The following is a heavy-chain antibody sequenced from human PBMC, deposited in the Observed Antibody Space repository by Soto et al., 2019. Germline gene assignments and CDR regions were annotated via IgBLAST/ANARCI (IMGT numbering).Heavy chain of an antibody. D-gene: IGHD5-12*01. CDR1: GYTFTSYG. J-gene: IGHJ6*02. V-gene: IGHV1-18*01. Sequence: VASVKVSCKASGYTFTSYGISWVRQAPGQGLEWMGWISAYNGNTNYAQKLQGRVTMTTDTSTSTAYMELRSLRSDDTAVYYCARDLRYSGYDYYYGMDVWGQGTTVTVSS. CDR3: ARDLRYSGYDYYYGMDV. CDR2: ISAYNGNT.